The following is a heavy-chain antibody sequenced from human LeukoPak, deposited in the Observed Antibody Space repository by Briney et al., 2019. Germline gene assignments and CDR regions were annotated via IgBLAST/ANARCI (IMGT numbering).Heavy chain of an antibody. CDR2: IKQDGSEK. J-gene: IGHJ3*02. CDR3: ARYSNYDDAFDI. V-gene: IGHV3-7*01. CDR1: GFTFSSYW. Sequence: GGSLRLSCAASGFTFSSYWMSWVRQAPGKGLEWVANIKQDGSEKYYADSVKGRFTISRDNSKNTLYLQMNSLRAEDTAVYYCARYSNYDDAFDIWGQGTMVTVSS. D-gene: IGHD4-11*01.